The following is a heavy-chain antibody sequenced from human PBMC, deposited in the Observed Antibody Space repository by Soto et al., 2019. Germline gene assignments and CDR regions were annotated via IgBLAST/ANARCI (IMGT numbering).Heavy chain of an antibody. D-gene: IGHD3-16*02. Sequence: GESLKISCKGSGYSFTSYWSSWVRQMPGKGLEWMGRIDPSDSYTNYSPSFQGHVTISADKSISTAYLQWSSLKASDTAMYYCARHVGYYDYVWGGYRCPPNNYYYGMDVWGQGTTVTVSS. CDR2: IDPSDSYT. V-gene: IGHV5-10-1*01. CDR1: GYSFTSYW. CDR3: ARHVGYYDYVWGGYRCPPNNYYYGMDV. J-gene: IGHJ6*02.